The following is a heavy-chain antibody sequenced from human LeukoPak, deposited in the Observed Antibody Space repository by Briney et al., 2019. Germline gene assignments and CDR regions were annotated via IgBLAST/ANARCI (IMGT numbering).Heavy chain of an antibody. CDR3: ARKSESNWNY. J-gene: IGHJ4*02. CDR2: INPGDSNT. V-gene: IGHV5-51*01. D-gene: IGHD1-20*01. Sequence: GESLKISCKGSGYSFTNYWIGWVRQMPGKGLEWMGIINPGDSNTRYIPSFQGQVTISADKSISTAYLQWSSLKASDTAMYYCARKSESNWNYWGQGTLVTVPS. CDR1: GYSFTNYW.